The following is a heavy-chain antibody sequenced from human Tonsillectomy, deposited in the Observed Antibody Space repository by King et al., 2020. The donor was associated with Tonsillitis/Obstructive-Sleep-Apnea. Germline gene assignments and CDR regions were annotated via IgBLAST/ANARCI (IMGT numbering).Heavy chain of an antibody. D-gene: IGHD3-16*01. CDR1: GGSISSYY. V-gene: IGHV4-59*08. Sequence: QLQESGPGLVKPSETLSLTCTVSGGSISSYYWSWIRQPPGKGLEWIGYIYYSGSTNYNPSLKSRVTISVDTSKNQFSLKLSSVTAADTAVYYCARQRGRRDAFDIWGQGTMVTVSS. CDR3: ARQRGRRDAFDI. CDR2: IYYSGST. J-gene: IGHJ3*02.